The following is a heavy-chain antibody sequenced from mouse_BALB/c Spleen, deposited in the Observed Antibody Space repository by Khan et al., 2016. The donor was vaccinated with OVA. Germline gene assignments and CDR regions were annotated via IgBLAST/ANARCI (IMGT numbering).Heavy chain of an antibody. CDR3: ARDGSRYNYAMDY. CDR1: GYSITSDYA. J-gene: IGHJ4*01. V-gene: IGHV3-2*02. Sequence: EVQLQESGPGLVKPSQSLSLTCNVTGYSITSDYAWNWIRQFPGNKLEWMGYINYSGSTNYNPSLKSRISITRDTSKNQFFLQLKSVTNEDTATYDCARDGSRYNYAMDYWGQGTAVTVSS. CDR2: INYSGST. D-gene: IGHD2-3*01.